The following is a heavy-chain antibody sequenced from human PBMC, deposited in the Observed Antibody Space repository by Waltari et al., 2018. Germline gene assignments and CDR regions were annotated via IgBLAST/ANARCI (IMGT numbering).Heavy chain of an antibody. CDR2: INHSGST. D-gene: IGHD2-2*01. V-gene: IGHV4-34*01. J-gene: IGHJ5*02. Sequence: QVQLQQWGAGLLKPSETLSLACAVSGGSFSGYCWSWVRKPPWQGLEWIGEINHSGSTNYNPSLKSRVTISVDTSKNQFSLKLSSVTAADTAGYYCARETPHCSSTSCYVGWFDPWGQGTMVTVSS. CDR3: ARETPHCSSTSCYVGWFDP. CDR1: GGSFSGYC.